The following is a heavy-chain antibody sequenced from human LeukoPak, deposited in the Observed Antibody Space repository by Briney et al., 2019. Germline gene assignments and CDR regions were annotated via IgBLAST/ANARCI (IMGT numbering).Heavy chain of an antibody. CDR3: ARGGSSGRYCSGGSCYPYFYYYMDV. V-gene: IGHV3-11*04. CDR2: ISSSDSTI. CDR1: GFTFSDYY. D-gene: IGHD2-15*01. Sequence: KTGGSLRLSCAASGFTFSDYYMSWIRQAPGKGLEWVSYISSSDSTIYYADSVKGRFTISRDNAKNSLFLQMNSLRAEDTAVYYCARGGSSGRYCSGGSCYPYFYYYMDVWGKGATVTVSS. J-gene: IGHJ6*03.